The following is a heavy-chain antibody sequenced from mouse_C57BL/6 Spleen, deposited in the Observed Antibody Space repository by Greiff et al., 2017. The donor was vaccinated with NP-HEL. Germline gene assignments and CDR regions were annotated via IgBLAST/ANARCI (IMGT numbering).Heavy chain of an antibody. J-gene: IGHJ1*03. CDR2: ISSGSSTI. D-gene: IGHD1-1*01. CDR1: GFTFSDYG. V-gene: IGHV5-17*01. CDR3: ARRFITTVVTHWYFDV. Sequence: EVQLVESGGGLVKPGGSLKLSCAASGFTFSDYGMHWVRQAPEKGLEWVAYISSGSSTIYYADTVKGRFTISRDNAKNTLFLQMTSLRSEDTAMYYCARRFITTVVTHWYFDVWGTGTTVTVSS.